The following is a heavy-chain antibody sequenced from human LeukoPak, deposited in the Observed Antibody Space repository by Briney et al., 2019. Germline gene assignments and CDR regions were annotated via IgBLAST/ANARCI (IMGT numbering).Heavy chain of an antibody. CDR1: GFTFSNYE. CDR3: ARGTYGSGTYGRYGMDV. J-gene: IGHJ6*04. Sequence: GGSLRLSCAASGFTFSNYEMHWVRQAPGKGLEWISYISSGGGAKYYADSVKGRFTISRDIVNSSLFLQVNSLRAEDTAVYYCARGTYGSGTYGRYGMDVLGKGTTVTVSS. D-gene: IGHD3-10*01. CDR2: ISSGGGAK. V-gene: IGHV3-48*03.